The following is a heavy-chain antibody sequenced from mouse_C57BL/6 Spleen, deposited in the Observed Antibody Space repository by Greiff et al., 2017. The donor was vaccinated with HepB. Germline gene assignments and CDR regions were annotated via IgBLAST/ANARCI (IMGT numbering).Heavy chain of an antibody. Sequence: EVKLMESEGGLVQPGSSMKLSCTASGFTFSDYYMAWVRQVPEKGLEWVANINYDGSSSYYLDSLKSRFIISRDNAKNILYLQMSSLKSEDTATYYCARLHYYGSSYDAMDYWGQGTSVTVSS. D-gene: IGHD1-1*01. CDR2: INYDGSSS. CDR1: GFTFSDYY. CDR3: ARLHYYGSSYDAMDY. V-gene: IGHV5-16*01. J-gene: IGHJ4*01.